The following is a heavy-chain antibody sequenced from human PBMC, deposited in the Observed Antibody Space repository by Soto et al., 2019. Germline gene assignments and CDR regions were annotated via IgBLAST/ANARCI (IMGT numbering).Heavy chain of an antibody. V-gene: IGHV1-8*01. CDR2: MNPNSGNT. CDR1: GYTFTSYD. D-gene: IGHD3-10*01. J-gene: IGHJ6*03. Sequence: GXSVKVSFNASGYTFTSYDINLVRQSTGQGLEWMGWMNPNSGNTGYAQKFQGRVTMTRNTSISTAYMELSSLRSEDTAVYYCARTLYYYGSGSEYYYMDVWGKGTTVTVSS. CDR3: ARTLYYYGSGSEYYYMDV.